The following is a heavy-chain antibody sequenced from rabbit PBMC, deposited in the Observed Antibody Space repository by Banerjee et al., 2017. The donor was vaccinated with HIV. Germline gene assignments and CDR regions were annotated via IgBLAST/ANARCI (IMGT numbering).Heavy chain of an antibody. J-gene: IGHJ4*01. Sequence: QSLEESGGDLVKPEGSLTLTCKASGIDFSGYYYITWVRQAPGKGLEWIASIYPDYGSTDYASWVNGRFTISLDNAQNTVFLQMTSLTAADTATYFCARSGWGVEYYFNLWGPGTLVTVS. CDR2: IYPDYGST. D-gene: IGHD4-1*01. CDR1: GIDFSGYYY. V-gene: IGHV1S43*01. CDR3: ARSGWGVEYYFNL.